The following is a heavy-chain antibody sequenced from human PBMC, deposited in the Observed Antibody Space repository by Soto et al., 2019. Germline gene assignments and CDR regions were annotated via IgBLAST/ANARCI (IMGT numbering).Heavy chain of an antibody. CDR3: ARELIVGPAEYFQH. CDR1: GFTFSSYW. CDR2: INQDGSES. J-gene: IGHJ1*01. D-gene: IGHD1-26*01. V-gene: IGHV3-7*01. Sequence: GSLRLSCAVSGFTFSSYWIICFRHTAGKGLEWVANINQDGSESYYVDAVKGRFTISRDNAKNSLYLQMDSLRAEDTAVYYCARELIVGPAEYFQHWGQGTLVTVSS.